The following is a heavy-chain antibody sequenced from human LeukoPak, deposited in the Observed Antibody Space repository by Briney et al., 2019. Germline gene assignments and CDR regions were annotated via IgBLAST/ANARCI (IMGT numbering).Heavy chain of an antibody. Sequence: WETLSLTCAVSGGSISSSNWWWWVREPPGKVEELIGDIYHSGSTNYNPSLKSRVTISIDKSKNQFCLKLNSVTAADTAVYYCAIVPYFDCLSRYYYYGMDVWGKGTTVTVS. CDR2: IYHSGST. CDR3: AIVPYFDCLSRYYYYGMDV. J-gene: IGHJ6*04. CDR1: GGSISSSNW. V-gene: IGHV4-4*02. D-gene: IGHD3-9*01.